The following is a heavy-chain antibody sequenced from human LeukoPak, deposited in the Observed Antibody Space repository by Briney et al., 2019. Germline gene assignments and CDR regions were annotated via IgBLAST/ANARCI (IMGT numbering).Heavy chain of an antibody. D-gene: IGHD3-10*01. CDR3: ARGSLRITMVRGVIIAFIFDY. CDR2: INHSGST. Sequence: SETLSLTCAVYGGSFGGYYWSWIRQPPGKGLEWIGEINHSGSTNCNPSLKSRVTISVDTSKNQFSLKLSSVTAADTAVYYCARGSLRITMVRGVIIAFIFDYWGQGTLVTVSS. V-gene: IGHV4-34*01. CDR1: GGSFGGYY. J-gene: IGHJ4*02.